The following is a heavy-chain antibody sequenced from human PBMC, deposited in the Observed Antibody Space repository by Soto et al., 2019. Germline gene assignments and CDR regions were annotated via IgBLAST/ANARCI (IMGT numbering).Heavy chain of an antibody. J-gene: IGHJ3*02. V-gene: IGHV3-9*01. D-gene: IGHD2-15*01. CDR3: AKVRLAGVVAATPQDAFDI. CDR2: ISWNSGSI. Sequence: EVQLVESGGGLVQPGRSLRLSCAASGFTFDDYAMHWVRQAPGKGLEWVSGISWNSGSIGYADSVKGRFNISRDNAKNSLYLHMNSLRAEDTALYYCAKVRLAGVVAATPQDAFDIWGQGTMVTVSS. CDR1: GFTFDDYA.